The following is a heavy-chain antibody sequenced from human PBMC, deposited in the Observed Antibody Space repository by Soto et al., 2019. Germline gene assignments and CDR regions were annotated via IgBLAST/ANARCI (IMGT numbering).Heavy chain of an antibody. CDR3: ARDVPDTHLFFYYYGMDV. Sequence: QIYLVQSGAEVREPGASVKVSCKASGYSFTAYGISWVRQAPGQGLEWMGWISTDNGNTNYAHNLQGSVSMTTDPSTSTAYMELWILGSDDTAVYYCARDVPDTHLFFYYYGMDVWGQGTTVTVSS. J-gene: IGHJ6*02. CDR1: GYSFTAYG. CDR2: ISTDNGNT. D-gene: IGHD2-21*01. V-gene: IGHV1-18*01.